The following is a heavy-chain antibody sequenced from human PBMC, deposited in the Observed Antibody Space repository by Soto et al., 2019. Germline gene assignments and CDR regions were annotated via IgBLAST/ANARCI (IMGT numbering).Heavy chain of an antibody. V-gene: IGHV4-4*07. J-gene: IGHJ5*02. CDR1: GASISGFY. Sequence: SETLSLTCTVSGASISGFYWSWIRKSAGKGLEWIGRIYATGTTDYNPSLKSRVMMSVDTSKKQFSLKLRSVTAADTAVYYCVRDGTKTLRDWFDPWGHGISVTVSS. CDR3: VRDGTKTLRDWFDP. CDR2: IYATGTT. D-gene: IGHD1-1*01.